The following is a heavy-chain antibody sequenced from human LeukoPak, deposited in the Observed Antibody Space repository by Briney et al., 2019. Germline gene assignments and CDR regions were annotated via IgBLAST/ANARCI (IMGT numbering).Heavy chain of an antibody. Sequence: GASVKVSCKASGYTFTSYGISWERQAPGQGLEWMGWISAYNGNTNYAQKLQGRVTMTTDTSTSTAYMELRSLRSDDTAVYYCARSGAGDEQWLVPDSDAFDIWGQGTMVTVSS. V-gene: IGHV1-18*01. J-gene: IGHJ3*02. CDR3: ARSGAGDEQWLVPDSDAFDI. CDR2: ISAYNGNT. CDR1: GYTFTSYG. D-gene: IGHD6-19*01.